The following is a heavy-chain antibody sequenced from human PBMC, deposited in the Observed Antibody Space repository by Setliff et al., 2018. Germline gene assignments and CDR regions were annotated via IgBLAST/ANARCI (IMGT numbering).Heavy chain of an antibody. J-gene: IGHJ4*02. V-gene: IGHV3-33*03. CDR3: ALGYYSQYRSYFDD. CDR1: GFTFKNYG. D-gene: IGHD3-10*01. Sequence: GGSLRLSCVASGFTFKNYGMHWVRQAPGKGLEWVAVIWYDGNNKDHADSVKGRFTISRDNRKNLLFLQMDSLRGEDTALYYCALGYYSQYRSYFDDWGPGTQVTVSS. CDR2: IWYDGNNK.